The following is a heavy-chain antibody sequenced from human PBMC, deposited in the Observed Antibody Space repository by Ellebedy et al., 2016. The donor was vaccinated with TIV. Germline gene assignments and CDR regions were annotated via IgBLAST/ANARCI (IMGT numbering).Heavy chain of an antibody. D-gene: IGHD5-18*01. CDR1: GFTFGDYA. Sequence: GESLKISCTASGFTFGDYAMSWFRQAPGKGLEWVGFIRSKAYGGTTEYAASVKGRFTISRDDSKSIAYLQMNSLKTEDTAVYYCTTFRIQLWNGPGDYWGQGTLVTVSS. V-gene: IGHV3-49*03. CDR3: TTFRIQLWNGPGDY. J-gene: IGHJ4*02. CDR2: IRSKAYGGTT.